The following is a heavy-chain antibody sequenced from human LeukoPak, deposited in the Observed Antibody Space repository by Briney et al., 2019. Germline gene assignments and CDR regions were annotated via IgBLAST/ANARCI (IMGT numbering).Heavy chain of an antibody. V-gene: IGHV1-18*01. J-gene: IGHJ4*02. CDR1: GYTFSSYA. Sequence: ASVEVSCKASGYTFSSYAISWVRQAPGQGLQWMGWISVYNGDAKYPQRFHGRVTLTTDTSTTTAYMELRSLRSDDTAVYYCARYAQESSGWYYFDYWGQGTLVTVSS. CDR2: ISVYNGDA. CDR3: ARYAQESSGWYYFDY. D-gene: IGHD6-19*01.